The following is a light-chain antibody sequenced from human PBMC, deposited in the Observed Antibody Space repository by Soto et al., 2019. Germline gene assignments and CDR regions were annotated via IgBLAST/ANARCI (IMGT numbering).Light chain of an antibody. Sequence: EIVLTQSPGTLSLSPRESATLSCRAIQSVSSTYLAWYQQKPGQAPRLLIYGASSRATGIPDRFSGSGSGTEFTLTISSLQSEDFAVYYCQQYNDWPPITFGQGTRLEIK. CDR3: QQYNDWPPIT. CDR1: QSVSSTY. V-gene: IGKV3-20*01. CDR2: GAS. J-gene: IGKJ5*01.